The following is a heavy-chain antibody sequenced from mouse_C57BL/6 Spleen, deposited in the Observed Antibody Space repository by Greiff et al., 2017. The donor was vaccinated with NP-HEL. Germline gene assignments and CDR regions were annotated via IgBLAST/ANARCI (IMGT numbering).Heavy chain of an antibody. Sequence: QVQLQQPGAELVRPGSSVKLSCKASGYTFTSYWMHWVKQRPIQGLEWIGNIDPSGSETHYNQKFKDKATLTVDKSSSTAYMQLSSLTSEDSAVYYCERAFYYYGSSYDPYAMDYWGQGTSVTVSS. CDR1: GYTFTSYW. D-gene: IGHD1-1*01. J-gene: IGHJ4*01. V-gene: IGHV1-52*01. CDR3: ERAFYYYGSSYDPYAMDY. CDR2: IDPSGSET.